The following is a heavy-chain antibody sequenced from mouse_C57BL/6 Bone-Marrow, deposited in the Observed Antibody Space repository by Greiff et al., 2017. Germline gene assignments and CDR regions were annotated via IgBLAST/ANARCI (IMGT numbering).Heavy chain of an antibody. D-gene: IGHD1-1*01. Sequence: QLQQSGPGLVAPSQSLSITCTVSGFSLTSYAISWVRQPPGKGLEWLGVIWTGGGTNYNSALKSRLSISKDNFKSQVFLKMNSLLTDDTARYYCARNRGALLLPLYYYAMDYWGQGTSVTVSS. J-gene: IGHJ4*01. CDR1: GFSLTSYA. CDR3: ARNRGALLLPLYYYAMDY. V-gene: IGHV2-9-1*01. CDR2: IWTGGGT.